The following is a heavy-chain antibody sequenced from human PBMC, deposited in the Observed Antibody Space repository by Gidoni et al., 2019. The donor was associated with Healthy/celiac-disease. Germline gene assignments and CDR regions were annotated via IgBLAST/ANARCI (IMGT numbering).Heavy chain of an antibody. J-gene: IGHJ2*01. D-gene: IGHD5-12*01. Sequence: QVQLVESGGGVVQPGRSLRRSCAASGFTFSSYAMHWVRQAPGKGLGWVAVISYDGSNEYYAASVKGRFTISRDNSKNTLYLQMNSLSAEDTAVYYCARDESGYYWYFDLWGRGTLVTVSS. CDR2: ISYDGSNE. CDR3: ARDESGYYWYFDL. CDR1: GFTFSSYA. V-gene: IGHV3-30-3*01.